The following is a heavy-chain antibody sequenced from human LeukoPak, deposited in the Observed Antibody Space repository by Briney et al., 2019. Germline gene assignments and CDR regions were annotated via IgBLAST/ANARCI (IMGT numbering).Heavy chain of an antibody. D-gene: IGHD2-21*02. Sequence: GGSLRLSCAASGFTFSSYAMSWVRQAPGKGLEWVSTISGSGGSTYNADAVKGRFTISRDNSKNTLYLQMNSLRAEDTAVYYCAKGGARVVVTAIHYWGQGTLVTVSS. J-gene: IGHJ4*02. CDR2: ISGSGGST. CDR1: GFTFSSYA. V-gene: IGHV3-23*01. CDR3: AKGGARVVVTAIHY.